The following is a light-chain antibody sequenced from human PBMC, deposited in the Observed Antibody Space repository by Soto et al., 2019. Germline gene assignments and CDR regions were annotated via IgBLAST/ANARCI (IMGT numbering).Light chain of an antibody. CDR3: SSYTSSIYV. V-gene: IGLV2-14*01. J-gene: IGLJ1*01. Sequence: QSALTQPASVSGSPGQSITISCTGTSSDVGGYNYVSWYQQHPGKAPKLMIYEVSNRPSGVSNRFSGSKSGNTASLTISGLQAEDEADYYCSSYTSSIYVFGTVTKLTVL. CDR2: EVS. CDR1: SSDVGGYNY.